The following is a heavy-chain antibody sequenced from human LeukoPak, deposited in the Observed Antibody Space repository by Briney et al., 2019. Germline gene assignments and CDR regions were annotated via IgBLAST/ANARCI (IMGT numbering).Heavy chain of an antibody. Sequence: PGGSLRLSCATSGFTFSDHYMSWIRQAPGKGLEWVSYIKNSADTIFYTDSVKGRFTISRDNAKNSLYLQMNSLRAEDTAVYYCARGHYGLDYRGQGTLVTVSP. CDR2: IKNSADTI. J-gene: IGHJ4*02. D-gene: IGHD4-17*01. CDR1: GFTFSDHY. CDR3: ARGHYGLDY. V-gene: IGHV3-11*01.